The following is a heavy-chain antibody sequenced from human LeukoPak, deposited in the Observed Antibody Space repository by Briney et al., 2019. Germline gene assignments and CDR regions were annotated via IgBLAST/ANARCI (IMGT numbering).Heavy chain of an antibody. CDR3: AKVIDLWNGMDV. J-gene: IGHJ6*02. CDR1: GFSFSGYG. CDR2: ISYDGSDK. D-gene: IGHD3-3*01. Sequence: PGGSLRLSCAASGFSFSGYGMHWVRQAPGKGLEWVAVISYDGSDKKYGDSVKGRFTISRDNSKNTLYLQMNSLRAEDTAVYYCAKVIDLWNGMDVWGQGTTVTVSS. V-gene: IGHV3-30*18.